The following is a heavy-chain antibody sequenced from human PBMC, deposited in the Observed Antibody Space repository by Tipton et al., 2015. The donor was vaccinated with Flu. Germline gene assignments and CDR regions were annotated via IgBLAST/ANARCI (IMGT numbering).Heavy chain of an antibody. J-gene: IGHJ4*02. CDR2: ISSSSSYI. D-gene: IGHD6-19*01. CDR1: GFTFSSYS. V-gene: IGHV3-21*01. CDR3: ARDGSSGWYGTHVDY. Sequence: GSLRLSCAASGFTFSSYSMNWVRQAPGKGLEWVSSISSSSSYIYYADSVKGRFTISRDNAKNSLYLQMNSLRAEDTAVYYCARDGSSGWYGTHVDYWGQGTLVTVSS.